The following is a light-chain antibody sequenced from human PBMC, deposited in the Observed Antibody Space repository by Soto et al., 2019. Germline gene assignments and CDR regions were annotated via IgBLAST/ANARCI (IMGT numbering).Light chain of an antibody. V-gene: IGLV2-14*03. CDR2: DVG. Sequence: QSALTQPASVSGSPGQSITISCTGTSSDVGDYNYVSWYQHHPGKAPKLLIYDVGDRPSGVSNRFSGSKSDNTASLTISGLQAEDEADYCCSSYRAGSTVDVLFGGGTKLTVL. CDR1: SSDVGDYNY. CDR3: SSYRAGSTVDVL. J-gene: IGLJ2*01.